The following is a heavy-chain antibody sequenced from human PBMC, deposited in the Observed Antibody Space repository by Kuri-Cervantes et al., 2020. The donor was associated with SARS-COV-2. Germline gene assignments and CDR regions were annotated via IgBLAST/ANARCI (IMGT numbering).Heavy chain of an antibody. CDR3: AKGEYCSSTSCPYYYYYGMDV. CDR2: ISGSGGSA. J-gene: IGHJ6*02. CDR1: GFTFSSYA. D-gene: IGHD2-2*01. V-gene: IGHV3-23*01. Sequence: GGSLRLSCAASGFTFSSYAMSWVRQAPGKGLEWVSAISGSGGSAYYADSVKGRFTISRDNSKNTLYLQMNSLRAEDTAVYYCAKGEYCSSTSCPYYYYYGMDVWGQGTTVTVSS.